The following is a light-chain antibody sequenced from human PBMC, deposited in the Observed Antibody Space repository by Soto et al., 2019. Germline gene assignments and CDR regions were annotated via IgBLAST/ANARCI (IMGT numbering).Light chain of an antibody. J-gene: IGLJ2*01. CDR3: QSYDSSLSALV. V-gene: IGLV1-40*01. CDR1: SSNIGAVYD. CDR2: GDD. Sequence: QPVLTQPPSVSGAPGQRVTISCTGSSSNIGAVYDVHWYQQLPGTAPKLLISGDDNRPSGVPDRFSGSKSGTSASLAITGLQAEDEADYYCQSYDSSLSALVFGGGTKVTVL.